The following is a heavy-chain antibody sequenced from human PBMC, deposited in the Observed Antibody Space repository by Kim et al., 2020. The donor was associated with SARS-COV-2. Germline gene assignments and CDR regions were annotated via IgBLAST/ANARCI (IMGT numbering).Heavy chain of an antibody. CDR2: ISSSSSYI. D-gene: IGHD6-19*01. V-gene: IGHV3-21*01. Sequence: GGSLRLSCAASGFTFSSYSMNWVRQAPGKGLEWVSSISSSSSYIYYADSVKGRFTISRDNAKNSLYLQMNSLRAEDTAVYYCARAGRNESQAGSKYWGQGTLVTVSS. CDR1: GFTFSSYS. J-gene: IGHJ4*02. CDR3: ARAGRNESQAGSKY.